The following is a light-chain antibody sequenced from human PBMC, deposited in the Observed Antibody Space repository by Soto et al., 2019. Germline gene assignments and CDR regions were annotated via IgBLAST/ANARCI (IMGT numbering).Light chain of an antibody. Sequence: QSVLTQPASVSGSPGQPITISCTGTSSDVGAYNFVSWHQQHPGKAPKLIIYNVYDRPSGISYRFSGPKSGNTASLTISGLQGEDEADYYCSSYTISRTYVFGTGTKVTVL. CDR2: NVY. J-gene: IGLJ1*01. V-gene: IGLV2-14*03. CDR1: SSDVGAYNF. CDR3: SSYTISRTYV.